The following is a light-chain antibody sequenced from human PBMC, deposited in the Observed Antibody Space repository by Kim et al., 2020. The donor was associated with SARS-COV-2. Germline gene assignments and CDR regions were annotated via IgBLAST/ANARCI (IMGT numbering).Light chain of an antibody. CDR3: QVWDSTTTV. J-gene: IGLJ2*01. Sequence: SVSPGQAARITCSGHRLGDKYVCWYQPKPGQSPVVVIYQDTKRPSGIPERFSGSNSGNTATLTISETQAMDEADYYCQVWDSTTTVYGGGTQLTVL. CDR2: QDT. CDR1: RLGDKY. V-gene: IGLV3-1*01.